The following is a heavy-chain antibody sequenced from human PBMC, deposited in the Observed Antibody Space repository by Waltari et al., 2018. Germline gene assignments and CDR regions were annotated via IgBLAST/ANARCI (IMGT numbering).Heavy chain of an antibody. J-gene: IGHJ3*02. Sequence: QVQLQESGPGLVKPSETLSLTCTVSGGSISSHYWSWIRQPPGKGLEWIGYIYYSGSTNYNPSLKSRVTISVDTSKNQFSLKLSSVAAADTAVYYCARRGWFGELSGSGAFDIWVQGTMVTVSS. CDR2: IYYSGST. CDR1: GGSISSHY. CDR3: ARRGWFGELSGSGAFDI. D-gene: IGHD3-10*01. V-gene: IGHV4-59*11.